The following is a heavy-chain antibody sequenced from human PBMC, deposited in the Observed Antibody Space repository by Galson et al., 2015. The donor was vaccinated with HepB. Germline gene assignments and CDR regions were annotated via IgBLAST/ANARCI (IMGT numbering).Heavy chain of an antibody. V-gene: IGHV3-11*01. Sequence: SLRLSCAASGFTLSGDYMNWIRQPPGKGPEWVVYISKSGTITHYADSVKGRFTISRDSAKNSLFLHMNSLRVDDTAIYYCTRSGRGYADAFDLWGQGTLVTVSS. CDR1: GFTLSGDY. CDR3: TRSGRGYADAFDL. D-gene: IGHD2-2*01. J-gene: IGHJ3*01. CDR2: ISKSGTIT.